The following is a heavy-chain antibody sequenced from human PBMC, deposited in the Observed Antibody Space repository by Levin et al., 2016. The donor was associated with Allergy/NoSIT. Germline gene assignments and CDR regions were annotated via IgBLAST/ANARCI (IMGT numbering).Heavy chain of an antibody. CDR3: ARVWGSSSPSTAEAYYYYGMDV. V-gene: IGHV1-46*01. J-gene: IGHJ6*02. CDR2: INPSGGST. Sequence: ASVKVSCKASGYTFTSYYIHWVRQAPGQGLEWMGIINPSGGSTSYAQKFQGRVTMTRDTSTSTFYMELSSLKSEDTAVYYCARVWGSSSPSTAEAYYYYGMDVWGQGTTVTVSS. CDR1: GYTFTSYY. D-gene: IGHD6-6*01.